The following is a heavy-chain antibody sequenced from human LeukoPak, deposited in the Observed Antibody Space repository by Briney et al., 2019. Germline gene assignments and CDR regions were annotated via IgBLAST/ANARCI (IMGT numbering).Heavy chain of an antibody. CDR3: ARGADYDILTGFDY. V-gene: IGHV4-59*01. J-gene: IGHJ4*02. D-gene: IGHD3-9*01. CDR2: IYYSGST. Sequence: PSETLSLTCTVSGGSISSYYWSWIRQPPGKGLEWIGYIYYSGSTNYNPSLKSRVTISVDTPKNQFSLKLSSVTAADTAVYYCARGADYDILTGFDYWGQGTLVTVSS. CDR1: GGSISSYY.